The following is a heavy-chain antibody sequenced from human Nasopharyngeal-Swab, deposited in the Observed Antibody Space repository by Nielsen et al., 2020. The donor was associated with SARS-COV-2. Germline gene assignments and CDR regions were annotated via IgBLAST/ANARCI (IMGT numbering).Heavy chain of an antibody. CDR3: ARGGQQPL. D-gene: IGHD6-13*01. Sequence: LSLTCAASGFTLRTYNKHGDRQAPGKGLEWVSSISGRTTYIYYADSMKGRFTISRDNAKNSLYLQMSSLRAEDTAIYYCARGGQQPLWGQGTLVTVSS. V-gene: IGHV3-21*01. J-gene: IGHJ4*02. CDR2: ISGRTTYI. CDR1: GFTLRTYN.